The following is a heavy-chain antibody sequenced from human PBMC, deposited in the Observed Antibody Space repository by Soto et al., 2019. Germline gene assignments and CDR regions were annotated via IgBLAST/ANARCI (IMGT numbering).Heavy chain of an antibody. CDR3: AKVVTPKSIAAAGDY. D-gene: IGHD6-13*01. V-gene: IGHV3-30*18. Sequence: VQLLESGGGLVQPGGSLRLSCAASGFTFSSYGMHWVRQAPGKGLEWVAVISYDGSNKYYADSVKGRFTISRDNSKNTLYLQMNSLRAEDTAVYYCAKVVTPKSIAAAGDYWGQGTLVTVSS. J-gene: IGHJ4*02. CDR2: ISYDGSNK. CDR1: GFTFSSYG.